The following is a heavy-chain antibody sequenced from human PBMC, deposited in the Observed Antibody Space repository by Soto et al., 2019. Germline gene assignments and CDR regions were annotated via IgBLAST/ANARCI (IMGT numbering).Heavy chain of an antibody. Sequence: QMHLQESGSGLVKPSQTLSLTCAVSGGSLSSSAYSWSWIRQPPGKGLEWIGFIYQSGSTYYNPSLKSRVTMSLDRPKNQFSLKLSSVTAADTAVYYCARDLLLYDIDGFSWDDAFDIWGQGTMVTVSS. D-gene: IGHD2-8*01. CDR1: GGSLSSSAYS. V-gene: IGHV4-30-2*01. CDR3: ARDLLLYDIDGFSWDDAFDI. CDR2: IYQSGST. J-gene: IGHJ3*02.